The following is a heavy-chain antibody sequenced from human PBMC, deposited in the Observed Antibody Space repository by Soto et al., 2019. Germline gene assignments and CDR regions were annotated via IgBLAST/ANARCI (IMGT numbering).Heavy chain of an antibody. Sequence: QVQLQESGPGLVKPSETLSLTCTVSGGSISSYYWSWVRQPPGKGLEWIGHIYYSGSTNYNPSLKSRVTISIDTSKRQYSLNLSSVTAADTAVYYCARGKGETSGWYGGAWRAQYYNGMDVWGQGTTVTVSS. CDR3: ARGKGETSGWYGGAWRAQYYNGMDV. CDR2: IYYSGST. J-gene: IGHJ6*02. D-gene: IGHD6-19*01. CDR1: GGSISSYY. V-gene: IGHV4-59*01.